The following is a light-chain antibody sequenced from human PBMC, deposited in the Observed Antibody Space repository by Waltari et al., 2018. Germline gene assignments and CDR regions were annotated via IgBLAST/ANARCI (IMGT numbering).Light chain of an antibody. CDR2: EDP. Sequence: QSALTQPASVSGSPGQSLTISCSGTSGDIGAFNRVSWYQQFAGKAPRLLIYEDPLRPSEISDRCSGAKSGDTASLTISGLQAEDEADYFCLSYTTINTWVFGGGTKVTVL. CDR1: SGDIGAFNR. J-gene: IGLJ3*02. V-gene: IGLV2-14*01. CDR3: LSYTTINTWV.